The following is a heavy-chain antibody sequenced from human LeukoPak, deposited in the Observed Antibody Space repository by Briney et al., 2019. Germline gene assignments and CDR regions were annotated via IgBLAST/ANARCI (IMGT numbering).Heavy chain of an antibody. Sequence: QPGGSLRLSCAASGVTFSNYGMHCVRQAPGKGLEWVAVISYDGSNKYYADSVKSRFTISRDNSKNTLYLQMNSLRAEDTARYYCAKGLWVVRGVIGGAFDIWGQGTMVTVSS. V-gene: IGHV3-30*18. J-gene: IGHJ3*02. D-gene: IGHD3-10*01. CDR3: AKGLWVVRGVIGGAFDI. CDR2: ISYDGSNK. CDR1: GVTFSNYG.